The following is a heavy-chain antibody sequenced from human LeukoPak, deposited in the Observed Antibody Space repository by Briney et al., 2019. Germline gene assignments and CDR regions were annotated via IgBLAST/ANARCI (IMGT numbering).Heavy chain of an antibody. CDR2: ISSSGSTI. D-gene: IGHD2-2*01. CDR3: ARDDGVVVPAAIADY. V-gene: IGHV3-11*01. CDR1: GFTFSDYY. Sequence: GGSLRLSCAASGFTFSDYYVSWIRQALGKGLEWVSYISSSGSTIYYADSVKGRFTISRDNAKNSLYLQMNSLRAEDTAVYYCARDDGVVVPAAIADYWGQGTLVTVSS. J-gene: IGHJ4*02.